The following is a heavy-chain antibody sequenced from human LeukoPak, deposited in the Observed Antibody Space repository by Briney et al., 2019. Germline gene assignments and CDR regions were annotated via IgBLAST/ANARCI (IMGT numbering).Heavy chain of an antibody. CDR2: TYYTSKWNT. J-gene: IGHJ3*01. V-gene: IGHV6-1*01. CDR1: GXSVSXXGXX. Sequence: SQTLSLTCAISGXSVSXXGXXXXXXRXSXXRGXEWLGRTYYTSKWNTDYAVSVKSRIVVNPDTSKNQFSLQLNSVTSEDTAVYYCARGRASAFDVWGQGTMVTVSS. D-gene: IGHD6-25*01. CDR3: ARGRASAFDV.